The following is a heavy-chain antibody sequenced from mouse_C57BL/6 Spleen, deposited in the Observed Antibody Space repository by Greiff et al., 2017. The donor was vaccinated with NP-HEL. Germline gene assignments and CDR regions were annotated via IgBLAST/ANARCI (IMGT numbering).Heavy chain of an antibody. D-gene: IGHD1-1*01. J-gene: IGHJ1*03. Sequence: VQLKESGPGLVKPSQSLSLTCSVTGYSITSGYYWNWIRQFPGNKLEWMGYISYDGSNNYNPSLKNRISITRDTSKNQFFLKLNSVTTEDTATYYCARDHGLSYYYGSSWYFDVWGTGTTVTVSS. CDR1: GYSITSGYY. V-gene: IGHV3-6*01. CDR3: ARDHGLSYYYGSSWYFDV. CDR2: ISYDGSN.